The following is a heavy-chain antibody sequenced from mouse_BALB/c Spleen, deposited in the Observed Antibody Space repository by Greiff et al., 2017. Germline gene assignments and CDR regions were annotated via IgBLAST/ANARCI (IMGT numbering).Heavy chain of an antibody. CDR3: ARSGISWFAY. Sequence: VQLQQSGAELAKPGASVKMSCKASGYTFTSYWMHWVKQRPGQGLEWIGYINPSTGYTEYNQKFKDKATLTADKSSSTAYMQLSSLTSEDSAVYYCARSGISWFAYWGQGTLVTVSA. V-gene: IGHV1-7*01. D-gene: IGHD3-1*01. J-gene: IGHJ3*01. CDR2: INPSTGYT. CDR1: GYTFTSYW.